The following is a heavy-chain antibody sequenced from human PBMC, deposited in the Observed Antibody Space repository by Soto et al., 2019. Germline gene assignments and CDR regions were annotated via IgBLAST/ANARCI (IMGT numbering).Heavy chain of an antibody. CDR3: ASQRGIAARAGSQ. J-gene: IGHJ4*02. CDR2: IYYSGST. D-gene: IGHD6-13*01. CDR1: GGSISSSSYY. V-gene: IGHV4-39*01. Sequence: SETLSLTCTVSGGSISSSSYYWGWIRQPPGKGLEWIGSIYYSGSTYYNPSLKSRVTISVDTSKNQFSLKLSSVTAADTAVYYCASQRGIAARAGSQWGQGTLVTVSS.